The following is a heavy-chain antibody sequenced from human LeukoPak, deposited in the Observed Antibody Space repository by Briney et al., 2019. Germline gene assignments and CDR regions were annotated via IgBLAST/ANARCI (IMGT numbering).Heavy chain of an antibody. J-gene: IGHJ3*02. Sequence: SETLSLTCTVSGGSISSYYWSWIRQPPGKGLEWIGYIYYSGSTNYNPSVKSRVAMSVDTSKKQFSLKLSSLTAADTAVYYCARGGTAVIAPYAFDIWGQGTMVTVSS. CDR1: GGSISSYY. V-gene: IGHV4-59*01. CDR2: IYYSGST. CDR3: ARGGTAVIAPYAFDI. D-gene: IGHD4-23*01.